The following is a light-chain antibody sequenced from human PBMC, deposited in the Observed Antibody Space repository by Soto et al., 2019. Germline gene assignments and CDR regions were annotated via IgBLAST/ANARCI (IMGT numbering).Light chain of an antibody. CDR2: GAS. CDR1: QNIINF. CDR3: QHSYSTPYT. Sequence: DIQMTQFPSSLSASVGDRVTITCRASQNIINFLNWYQQKPGKAPNLLIYGASSLQSGDPSRFSGSGSGTDFTLTIANLQPEDFATYFCQHSYSTPYTFGQGTELEI. J-gene: IGKJ2*01. V-gene: IGKV1-39*01.